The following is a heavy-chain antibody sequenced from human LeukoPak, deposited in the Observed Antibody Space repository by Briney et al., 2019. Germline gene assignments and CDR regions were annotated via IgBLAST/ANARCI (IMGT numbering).Heavy chain of an antibody. Sequence: SETLSLTCTVSGGSISSSTYYWVWIRQPPGKGLDWIGSIYYSGSTYSNPSLKSRVTISVDKSKNQFSLKLSSVTAADTAVYYCARSWELPYYFDYWGQGTLVTVSS. D-gene: IGHD1-26*01. V-gene: IGHV4-39*07. CDR3: ARSWELPYYFDY. CDR2: IYYSGST. J-gene: IGHJ4*02. CDR1: GGSISSSTYY.